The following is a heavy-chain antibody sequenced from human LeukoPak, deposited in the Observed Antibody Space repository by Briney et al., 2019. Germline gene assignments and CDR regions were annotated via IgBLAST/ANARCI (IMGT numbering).Heavy chain of an antibody. CDR2: ISDSGGRT. J-gene: IGHJ4*02. CDR3: AKRGVVIRVFLVGFHKEAYYFDS. V-gene: IGHV3-23*01. CDR1: GITLSNYG. D-gene: IGHD3-10*01. Sequence: GGSLRLSCAVSGITLSNYGMSWVRQAPGKGLEWVAGISDSGGRTNYADSVKGRFTISRDNPRNTLYLQMNSLRAEDTAVYFCAKRGVVIRVFLVGFHKEAYYFDSWGQGALVTVSS.